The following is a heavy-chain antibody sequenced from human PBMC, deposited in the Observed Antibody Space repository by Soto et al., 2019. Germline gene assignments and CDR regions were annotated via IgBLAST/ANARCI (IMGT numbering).Heavy chain of an antibody. Sequence: ASVKVSCKASGYTFTSYGISWVRQAPGQGLEWMGWISAYNGNTNYAQKLQGRVTMTTDTSTSTAYMELRSLRSDDTAVYYCARVPPLNYDILTGYNPFGYWGQGTLVTVSS. J-gene: IGHJ4*02. CDR3: ARVPPLNYDILTGYNPFGY. CDR2: ISAYNGNT. CDR1: GYTFTSYG. V-gene: IGHV1-18*04. D-gene: IGHD3-9*01.